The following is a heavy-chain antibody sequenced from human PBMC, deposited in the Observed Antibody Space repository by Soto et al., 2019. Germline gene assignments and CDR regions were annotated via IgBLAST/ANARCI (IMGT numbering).Heavy chain of an antibody. Sequence: PSETLSLTCTVSVGSISSADYYWSWIRQPPGKGLEWIGYIYYSGSTYYNSSLKSRVTISEDTSKNQFSLKLTSVTAADTAVYYCARVWGGAFDIWGQGTMVTVSS. J-gene: IGHJ3*02. D-gene: IGHD7-27*01. CDR3: ARVWGGAFDI. CDR2: IYYSGST. CDR1: VGSISSADYY. V-gene: IGHV4-30-4*02.